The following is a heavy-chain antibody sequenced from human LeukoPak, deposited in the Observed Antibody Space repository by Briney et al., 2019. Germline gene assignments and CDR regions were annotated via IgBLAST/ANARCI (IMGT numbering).Heavy chain of an antibody. CDR3: ARDLYSSRTNDAFVI. CDR2: VGSFSYSGST. CDR1: GGSFSGYY. V-gene: IGHV4-34*01. D-gene: IGHD6-13*01. Sequence: PSETLSLTCAVYGGSFSGYYWGWIRQPPGKGLEWIGRVGSFSYSGSTYYNPFLKSRVTISLDTSKNQFSLKLSSVTAADTAVYYCARDLYSSRTNDAFVIWGQGTIVTVSS. J-gene: IGHJ3*02.